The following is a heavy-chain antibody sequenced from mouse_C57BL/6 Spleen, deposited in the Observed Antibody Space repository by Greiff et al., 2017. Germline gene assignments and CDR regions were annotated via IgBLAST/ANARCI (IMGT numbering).Heavy chain of an antibody. CDR3: ARRTYGYGDPYFDY. J-gene: IGHJ2*01. D-gene: IGHD2-2*01. CDR2: ISYDGSN. Sequence: EVQLVESGPGLVKPSQSLSLTCSVTGYSITSGYYWNWIRQFPGNKLEWMGYISYDGSNNYNPSLKNRISITRDTSKNQFFLKLNSVTTEDTATYYCARRTYGYGDPYFDYWGQGTTLTVSS. CDR1: GYSITSGYY. V-gene: IGHV3-6*01.